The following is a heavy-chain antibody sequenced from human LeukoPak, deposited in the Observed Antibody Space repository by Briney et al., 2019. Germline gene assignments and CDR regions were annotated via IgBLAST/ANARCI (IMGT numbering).Heavy chain of an antibody. CDR1: GFTFSSYW. D-gene: IGHD2-2*01. V-gene: IGHV3-7*01. Sequence: GGSLRLSCAASGFTFSSYWMSWVRQTPGKGLEWVANIRQDGSDKNYVDSVKGRFTISRDNGKNSLYLQMNRLRAEDTAVYYCARDKLVGPIQLDYWGQGTLVTVSS. CDR3: ARDKLVGPIQLDY. J-gene: IGHJ4*02. CDR2: IRQDGSDK.